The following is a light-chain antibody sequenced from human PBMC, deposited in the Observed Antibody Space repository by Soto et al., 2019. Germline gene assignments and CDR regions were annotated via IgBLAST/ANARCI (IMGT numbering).Light chain of an antibody. Sequence: QSALTQPRSVSGSPGQLLTISCTGTSSDVGGYNYVSWYQQYPGQVPKLMIYDVTKRPSGVPDRFSGSKSGNTASLTISGLQAEDEADYYCCSHAGTYTYVFGPGTKLTVL. V-gene: IGLV2-11*01. J-gene: IGLJ1*01. CDR2: DVT. CDR3: CSHAGTYTYV. CDR1: SSDVGGYNY.